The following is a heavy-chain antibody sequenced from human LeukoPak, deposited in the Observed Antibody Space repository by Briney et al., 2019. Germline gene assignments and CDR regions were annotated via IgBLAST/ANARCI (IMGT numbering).Heavy chain of an antibody. CDR3: AREVMSSSWLDWFDP. Sequence: ASVKVSCKASGYTFTSYGISWVRQAPGQGLEWMGWINPNSGGTNYAQKFQGRVTMTSDTSVSTAYMELSRLRSDDTAVYYCAREVMSSSWLDWFDPWGQGTLVTVSS. CDR2: INPNSGGT. V-gene: IGHV1-2*02. J-gene: IGHJ5*02. CDR1: GYTFTSYG. D-gene: IGHD6-13*01.